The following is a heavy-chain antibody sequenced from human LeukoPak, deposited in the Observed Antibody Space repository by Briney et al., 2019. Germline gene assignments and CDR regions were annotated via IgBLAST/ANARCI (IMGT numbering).Heavy chain of an antibody. Sequence: GGSLRLSCAASGFTVSSNYMSWVRQAPGKGLEWVSVIYSGGSTYYADSVKGRFTISRDNSKNTLYLQMNSLRAEDTAVYYCARGRQGYYDSSGYYPWYFDYWGQGTLVTVSS. D-gene: IGHD3-22*01. CDR1: GFTVSSNY. J-gene: IGHJ4*02. CDR3: ARGRQGYYDSSGYYPWYFDY. V-gene: IGHV3-66*02. CDR2: IYSGGST.